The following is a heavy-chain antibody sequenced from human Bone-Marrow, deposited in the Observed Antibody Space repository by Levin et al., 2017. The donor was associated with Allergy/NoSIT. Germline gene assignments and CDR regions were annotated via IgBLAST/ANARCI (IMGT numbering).Heavy chain of an antibody. J-gene: IGHJ4*01. D-gene: IGHD5-18*01. CDR2: IYYSGST. Sequence: SQTLSLTCTVSGDSTGSDYYFWSWIRQLPGKGLEWIGYIYYSGSTSSTPSLKSRVTISIDTSQNVFSLKLRSVTAADTAVYYCARGPSGYSDVTDWGQGTPVIVSS. CDR1: GDSTGSDYYF. CDR3: ARGPSGYSDVTD. V-gene: IGHV4-31*03.